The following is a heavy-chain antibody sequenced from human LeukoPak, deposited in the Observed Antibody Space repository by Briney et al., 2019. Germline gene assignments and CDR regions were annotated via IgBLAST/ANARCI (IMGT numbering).Heavy chain of an antibody. CDR3: ARVYSSGWYGLLTHFDY. J-gene: IGHJ4*02. CDR1: GGSTSSGGYY. Sequence: SQTLSLTCTVSGGSTSSGGYYWSWIRQHPGKGLEWIGYIYYSGSTNYNPSLKSRVTISVDTSKNQFSLKLSSVTAADTAVYYCARVYSSGWYGLLTHFDYWGQGTLVTVSS. D-gene: IGHD6-19*01. V-gene: IGHV4-31*03. CDR2: IYYSGST.